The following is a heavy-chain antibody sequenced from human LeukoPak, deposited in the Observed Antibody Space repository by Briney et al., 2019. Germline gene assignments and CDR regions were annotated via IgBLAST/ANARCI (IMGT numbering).Heavy chain of an antibody. CDR1: GFTFSSYA. J-gene: IGHJ4*02. CDR2: ISGSGGST. D-gene: IGHD2-2*01. CDR3: AKLPRGYCSSTSCSYFDY. Sequence: GGSLRLSCAASGFTFSSYAMSWVRQAPGKGLEWVSAISGSGGSTYYADSVKGRFTISRDNSKNTLYLQMNSLRAEDTAVYYCAKLPRGYCSSTSCSYFDYWGQGALVTVSS. V-gene: IGHV3-23*01.